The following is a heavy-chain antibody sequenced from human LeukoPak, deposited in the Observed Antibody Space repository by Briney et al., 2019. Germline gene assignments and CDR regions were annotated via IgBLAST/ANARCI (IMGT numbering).Heavy chain of an antibody. V-gene: IGHV4-30-2*01. D-gene: IGHD3-10*01. J-gene: IGHJ5*02. CDR3: ARHLFGTTFDP. CDR1: GGSISSGAYS. Sequence: PSETLSLTCAVSGGSISSGAYSWSWIRQPPGKGLEWIGHNYQSGSTFYNPSLRSRVTISLDRSKNQFSLKLSSVTAADTAVYYCARHLFGTTFDPWGQGTLVTVSS. CDR2: NYQSGST.